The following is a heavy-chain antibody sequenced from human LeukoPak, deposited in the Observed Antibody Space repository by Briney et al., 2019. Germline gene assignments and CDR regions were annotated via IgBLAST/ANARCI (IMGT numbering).Heavy chain of an antibody. CDR3: ARHGTRIAAPRYYMDV. V-gene: IGHV5-51*01. CDR1: GYSFTSYW. Sequence: GESLKISCKGSGYSFTSYWIGWVRQMPGKGLEWMGIIYPGDSDTRYSPSFQGQVTISADKSISTAYLQWSSLKASDTAMYYCARHGTRIAAPRYYMDVRGKGTTVTVSS. D-gene: IGHD6-13*01. J-gene: IGHJ6*03. CDR2: IYPGDSDT.